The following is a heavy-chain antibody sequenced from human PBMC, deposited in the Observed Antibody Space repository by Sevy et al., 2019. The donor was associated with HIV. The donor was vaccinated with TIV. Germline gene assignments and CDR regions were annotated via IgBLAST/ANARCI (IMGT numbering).Heavy chain of an antibody. Sequence: GGSLRLSCAASGLTVSSNFMSWVRQAPGKGLEWVSVIYIGGSTYYEDSVKGRFTISRDNSKNTLYLQMNSLRADDTAVYFCARGKHISDYYGSFDYWGQGTLVTVSS. J-gene: IGHJ4*02. CDR2: IYIGGST. CDR3: ARGKHISDYYGSFDY. V-gene: IGHV3-53*01. D-gene: IGHD3-3*01. CDR1: GLTVSSNF.